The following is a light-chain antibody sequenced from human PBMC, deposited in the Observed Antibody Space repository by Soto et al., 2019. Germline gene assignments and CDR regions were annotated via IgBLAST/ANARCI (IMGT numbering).Light chain of an antibody. CDR3: QPYNNWPFT. CDR1: QSVSSN. J-gene: IGKJ3*01. CDR2: GAS. V-gene: IGKV3-15*01. Sequence: EIVMTQSPATLSVSPGERATLSCRASQSVSSNLAWYQQKPGQAPRLLIYGASTRATGIPARFSGSGSGTEFTLTISSLQSEDFEVYYCQPYNNWPFTFGPGTKVDIK.